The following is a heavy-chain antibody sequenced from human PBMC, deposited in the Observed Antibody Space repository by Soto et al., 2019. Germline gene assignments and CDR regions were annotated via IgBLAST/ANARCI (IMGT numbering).Heavy chain of an antibody. Sequence: QVELQESGPGLVRPSQTLSFICSVSGASIYNGGYFWSWIRQSPGKGLEWIGHVHNSGSPYYNPSLKSLFTIAAYTSKNQSSLELTSVTDADTAVYDGARGSTTEKVDSWGQRTLVTVSS. J-gene: IGHJ4*02. CDR3: ARGSTTEKVDS. CDR2: VHNSGSP. V-gene: IGHV4-30-4*01. CDR1: GASIYNGGYF. D-gene: IGHD4-17*01.